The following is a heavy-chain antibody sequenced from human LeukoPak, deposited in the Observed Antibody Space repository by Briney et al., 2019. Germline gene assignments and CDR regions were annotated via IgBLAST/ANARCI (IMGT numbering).Heavy chain of an antibody. D-gene: IGHD1-26*01. CDR2: ISAYNGNT. Sequence: ASVKVSCKASGYTFTSYGISWVRQAPGQGLEWMGWISAYNGNTNYAQKLQGRVTMTTETSTSTAYMELRSLKSDDTAVYYCARDPSGSYYSANAFDIWGQGTMVTVSS. CDR1: GYTFTSYG. J-gene: IGHJ3*02. CDR3: ARDPSGSYYSANAFDI. V-gene: IGHV1-18*01.